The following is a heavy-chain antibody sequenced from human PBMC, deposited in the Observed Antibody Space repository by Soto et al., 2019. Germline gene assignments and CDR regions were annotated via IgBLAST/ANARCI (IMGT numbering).Heavy chain of an antibody. V-gene: IGHV4-59*08. CDR3: ARGFYSCDTYYSSFYAS. CDR2: IYYRGST. Sequence: SETLSLTCTVSGGSISSYYWNWSRQPPGKGLGWIGYIYYRGSTNYNPSLKSRGTMSVDTSKSQLSLKLSSVTAADTAVYYCARGFYSCDTYYSSFYASWGRGTLVTGSS. CDR1: GGSISSYY. J-gene: IGHJ4*02. D-gene: IGHD2-15*01.